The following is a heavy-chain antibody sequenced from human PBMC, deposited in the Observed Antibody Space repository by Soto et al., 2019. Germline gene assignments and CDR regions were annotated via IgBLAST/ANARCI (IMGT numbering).Heavy chain of an antibody. CDR3: ARGRGAAAGGGVDY. Sequence: QVQLVQSGAEVKKPGASVKVSCKASGYTFTSYDINWVRQATGQGLEWMGWMNPNSGNTGYAQKLHGRVGMTRNTSISTAYMDLSSLRSEDTAVSYCARGRGAAAGGGVDYWGQGTLVTVCS. V-gene: IGHV1-8*01. D-gene: IGHD6-13*01. CDR2: MNPNSGNT. CDR1: GYTFTSYD. J-gene: IGHJ4*02.